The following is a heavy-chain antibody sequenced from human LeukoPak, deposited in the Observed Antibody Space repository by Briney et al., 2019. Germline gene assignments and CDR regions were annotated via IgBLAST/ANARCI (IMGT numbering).Heavy chain of an antibody. Sequence: GGSLRLSCAASGFTFSSYEMNWVRQAPGKGLEWVSYISSSGGTIYYADSVKGRFTISRDNAKNSLYLQMNSLRAEDTAAYYCARWESHVVVTAGPAIYYYYYMDVWGKGTTVTISS. D-gene: IGHD2-21*02. CDR2: ISSSGGTI. J-gene: IGHJ6*03. CDR3: ARWESHVVVTAGPAIYYYYYMDV. V-gene: IGHV3-48*03. CDR1: GFTFSSYE.